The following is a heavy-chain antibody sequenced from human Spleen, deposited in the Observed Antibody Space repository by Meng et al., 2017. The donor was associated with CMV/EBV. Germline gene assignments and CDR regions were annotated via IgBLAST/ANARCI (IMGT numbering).Heavy chain of an antibody. CDR2: INPHSGDT. Sequence: ASVKVSCKASGYTFTGYYIHWVRQARGQGLEWMGWINPHSGDTKYTQKFQGRVTMTGDTSITTAYMELSRLRSDDMAVYYCARVKRYCTGGSCSSTGYYGMDVWGQGTTVTVSS. V-gene: IGHV1-2*02. CDR3: ARVKRYCTGGSCSSTGYYGMDV. CDR1: GYTFTGYY. J-gene: IGHJ6*02. D-gene: IGHD2-15*01.